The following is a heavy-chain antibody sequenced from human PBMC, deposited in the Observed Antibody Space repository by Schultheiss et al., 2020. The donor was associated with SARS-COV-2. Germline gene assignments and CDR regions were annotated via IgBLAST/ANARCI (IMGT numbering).Heavy chain of an antibody. CDR2: ISGSGGST. CDR1: GFTFSSYA. D-gene: IGHD6-13*01. J-gene: IGHJ3*02. Sequence: GGSLRLSCAASGFTFSSYAMSWVRQAPGKGLEWVSAISGSGGSTYYADSVKGRFTISRDNSKNTLYLQMNSLRAEDTAVYYCAKIVLGAAAGTGAFDIWGQGTMVTVSS. V-gene: IGHV3-23*01. CDR3: AKIVLGAAAGTGAFDI.